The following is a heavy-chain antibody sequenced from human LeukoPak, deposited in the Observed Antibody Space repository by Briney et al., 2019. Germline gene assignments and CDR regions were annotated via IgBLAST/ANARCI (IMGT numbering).Heavy chain of an antibody. Sequence: ASVKVSCKASGYTFTGYYMHWVRQAPGQGLEWMGWINPNSGGTNYAQKFQGRVTMTRDTSTSTAYMELRSLRSDDTAVYYCARDFMERRQWLVLSGIDYWGQGTLVTVSS. J-gene: IGHJ4*02. V-gene: IGHV1-2*02. CDR2: INPNSGGT. D-gene: IGHD6-19*01. CDR3: ARDFMERRQWLVLSGIDY. CDR1: GYTFTGYY.